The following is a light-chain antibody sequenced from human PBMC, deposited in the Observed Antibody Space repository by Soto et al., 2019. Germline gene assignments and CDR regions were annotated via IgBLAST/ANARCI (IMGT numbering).Light chain of an antibody. J-gene: IGLJ7*01. CDR2: DVS. Sequence: QSALTQPRSVSGSPGQSVTISCTGTSSDVGGYNYVSWYQQHPGKAPKLVIYDVSKRPSGVPDRFPGSKSGNTASLTISGLQAEDEADYYCCSYAGNSLWVFGGGTQLTVL. V-gene: IGLV2-11*01. CDR1: SSDVGGYNY. CDR3: CSYAGNSLWV.